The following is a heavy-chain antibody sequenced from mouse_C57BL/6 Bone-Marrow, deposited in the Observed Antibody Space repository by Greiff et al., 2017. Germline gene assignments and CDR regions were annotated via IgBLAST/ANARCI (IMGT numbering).Heavy chain of an antibody. CDR1: GFTFSDYG. CDR2: ISNLAYSI. J-gene: IGHJ4*01. Sequence: EVKLQESGGGLVQPGGSLKLSCAASGFTFSDYGMALVRQAPRKGPEWVAFISNLAYSIYYADTVTGRFTISRENAKNTLYLEMSSLRSEDTAMYYCARRNYGPSMDYWGQGTSVTVSS. V-gene: IGHV5-15*01. D-gene: IGHD1-1*01. CDR3: ARRNYGPSMDY.